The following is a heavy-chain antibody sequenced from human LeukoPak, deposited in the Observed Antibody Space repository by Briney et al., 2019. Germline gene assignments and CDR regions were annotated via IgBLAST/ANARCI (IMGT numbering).Heavy chain of an antibody. D-gene: IGHD6-19*01. CDR1: GFTFSSYG. CDR2: IRYDGSNK. CDR3: ARPAVAGLRAGGYDY. Sequence: GGSLRLSCAASGFTFSSYGMHWVRQAPGKGLEWVAFIRYDGSNKYYADSVKGRFTISRDNSKNTLYLQMNSLRVEDTAVYYCARPAVAGLRAGGYDYWGQGTLVTVSS. J-gene: IGHJ4*02. V-gene: IGHV3-30*02.